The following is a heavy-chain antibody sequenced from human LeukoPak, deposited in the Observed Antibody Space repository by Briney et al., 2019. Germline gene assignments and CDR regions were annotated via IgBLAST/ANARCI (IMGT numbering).Heavy chain of an antibody. V-gene: IGHV3-23*01. D-gene: IGHD3-10*01. CDR2: ISAETNNT. CDR1: GLTSSNSA. J-gene: IGHJ5*02. CDR3: AKRYSDGGFDP. Sequence: GGSLRLSCVASGLTSSNSAMTWVRQGPGKGLEWVSSISAETNNTYYSDSVKGRFTISRDNSKSTVFLQMNDLTIEDTAIYYCAKRYSDGGFDPWGQGTLVTVSS.